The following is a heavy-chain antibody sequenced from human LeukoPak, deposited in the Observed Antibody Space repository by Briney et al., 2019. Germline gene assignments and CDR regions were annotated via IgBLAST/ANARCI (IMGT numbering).Heavy chain of an antibody. Sequence: PGGSLRLSCAASGFTFSTFYMSCVRQAPGKGLEWLSYISGSGDYTLYAASVEGRFTISRDNANESVYLEMTNLRADDTAVYYCRSVPFGYGMDVWGQGTTVIVSS. V-gene: IGHV3-11*03. D-gene: IGHD3-3*01. CDR3: RSVPFGYGMDV. CDR1: GFTFSTFY. J-gene: IGHJ6*02. CDR2: ISGSGDYT.